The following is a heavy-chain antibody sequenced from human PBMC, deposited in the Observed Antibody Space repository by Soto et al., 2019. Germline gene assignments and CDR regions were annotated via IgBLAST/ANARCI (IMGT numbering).Heavy chain of an antibody. J-gene: IGHJ4*02. V-gene: IGHV1-69*02. CDR1: GGSFSKYS. CDR2: IIPYLGVI. CDR3: ASGSAPDVDY. Sequence: QVQLVQSGAEVKKPGSSVKVSCKASGGSFSKYSISWLRQAPGQGLEWMGRIIPYLGVITYAQKFKGRVTISVDEFSVTGDMKLNSLGSEDTASYFGASGSAPDVDYWGQGSLITVS. D-gene: IGHD3-10*01.